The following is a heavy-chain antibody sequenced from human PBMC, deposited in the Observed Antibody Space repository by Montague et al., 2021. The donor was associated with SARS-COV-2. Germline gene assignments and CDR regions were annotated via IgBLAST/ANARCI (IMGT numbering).Heavy chain of an antibody. CDR3: AGYQVWNVYYYYAMDV. D-gene: IGHD5-12*01. J-gene: IGHJ6*02. CDR2: INHSGST. CDR1: GGSFSGYY. Sequence: SETRSLTCAVSGGSFSGYYWNWIRQSPGRGLEWIGEINHSGSTNYNPSLEGRVTMSVDTSKNQFSLTLRSATAADTGLYYCAGYQVWNVYYYYAMDVWGQGTTVTVSS. V-gene: IGHV4-34*01.